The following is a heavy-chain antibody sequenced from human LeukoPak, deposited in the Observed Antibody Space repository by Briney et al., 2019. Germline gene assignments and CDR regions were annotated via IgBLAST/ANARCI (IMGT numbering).Heavy chain of an antibody. J-gene: IGHJ6*03. Sequence: SETLSLTCTVSGGSISSYYWSWIRQPPGRGLEWIGYIYYSGSTNYNPSLKSRVTISVDTSKNQFSLKLSSVTAADTAVYYCARVDSSSRYYYYYYYMDVWGKGTTVTVSS. CDR2: IYYSGST. CDR3: ARVDSSSRYYYYYYYMDV. CDR1: GGSISSYY. V-gene: IGHV4-59*01. D-gene: IGHD6-6*01.